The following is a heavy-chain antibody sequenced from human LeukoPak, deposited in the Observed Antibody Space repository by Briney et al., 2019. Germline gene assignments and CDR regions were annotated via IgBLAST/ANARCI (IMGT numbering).Heavy chain of an antibody. Sequence: PGGSLRLSCAASGFTFSSYSMNWVRQAPGKGLEWVSGISWNSGSIGYADSVKGRFTISRDNAKNSLYLQMNSLRAEDTALYYCAKGSYDSSGYESRGSLDYWGQGTLVTVSS. CDR1: GFTFSSYS. D-gene: IGHD3-22*01. J-gene: IGHJ4*02. CDR2: ISWNSGSI. CDR3: AKGSYDSSGYESRGSLDY. V-gene: IGHV3-9*01.